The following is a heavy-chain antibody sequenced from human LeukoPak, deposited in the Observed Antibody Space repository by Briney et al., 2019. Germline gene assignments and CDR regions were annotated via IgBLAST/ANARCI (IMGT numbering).Heavy chain of an antibody. Sequence: SETLSLTCTVSGGSISSYYWSWLRQPPAKGLEWIGYIYYSRTTNYNPSLKSRVTMSVDTSKNQFSLKLSSVTAADTAVYYCARLSGSLTTPYWGQGTLVTVSS. J-gene: IGHJ4*02. CDR1: GGSISSYY. V-gene: IGHV4-59*08. D-gene: IGHD1-26*01. CDR3: ARLSGSLTTPY. CDR2: IYYSRTT.